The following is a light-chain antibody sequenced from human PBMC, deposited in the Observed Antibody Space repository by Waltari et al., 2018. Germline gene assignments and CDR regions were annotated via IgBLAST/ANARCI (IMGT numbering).Light chain of an antibody. J-gene: IGLJ2*01. CDR2: GNS. V-gene: IGLV1-40*01. CDR3: QSYDSSLGGSRV. Sequence: QSVLTQPPSVSGAPGLRVTISCTGSSSNIGAGYDIHWYQQLPGTAPKLLIYGNSTRPSGAPDRFAGSKSGTSASLAITGLQAEDEADYYCQSYDSSLGGSRVFGGGTKLTVL. CDR1: SSNIGAGYD.